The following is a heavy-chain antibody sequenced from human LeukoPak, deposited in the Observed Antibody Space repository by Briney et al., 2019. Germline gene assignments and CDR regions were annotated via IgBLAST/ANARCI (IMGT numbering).Heavy chain of an antibody. V-gene: IGHV4-30-4*01. CDR3: ARDFDYYDSSGYHYYYYYGMDV. CDR1: GGSISSGDYY. CDR2: IYYSGST. J-gene: IGHJ6*02. D-gene: IGHD3-22*01. Sequence: SQTLSLNCTVSGGSISSGDYYWSWIRQPPGKGLEWIGYIYYSGSTYYNPSLKSRVTISVDTSKNQFSLKLSSVTAADTAVYYCARDFDYYDSSGYHYYYYYGMDVWGQGTTVTVSS.